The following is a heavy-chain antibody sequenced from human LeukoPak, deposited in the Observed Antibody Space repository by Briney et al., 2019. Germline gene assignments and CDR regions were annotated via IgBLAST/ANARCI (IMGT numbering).Heavy chain of an antibody. D-gene: IGHD5-18*01. CDR3: ARKGVGGYSYGFDY. CDR1: GGSFSGYY. J-gene: IGHJ4*02. Sequence: SETLSLTCAVYGGSFSGYYWSWIRQPPGKGLEWVGEINHSGSTNYNPSLKSRVTISVDTSKNQFSLKLSSVTAADTAVYYCARKGVGGYSYGFDYWGQGTLVTVSS. CDR2: INHSGST. V-gene: IGHV4-34*01.